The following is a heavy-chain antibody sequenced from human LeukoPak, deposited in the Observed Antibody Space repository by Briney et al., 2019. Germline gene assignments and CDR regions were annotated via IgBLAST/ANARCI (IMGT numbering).Heavy chain of an antibody. Sequence: SETESLPCAVYGGSFSEYFWGWIRHPPGKGLEWIGEINHSGSTNYNPSLKSRVTISVDTSKNQFSLKLSSVTAADTAVYYCAREILRKYSDYWGQGTLVTVSS. CDR3: AREILRKYSDY. D-gene: IGHD2-21*01. CDR2: INHSGST. V-gene: IGHV4-34*01. J-gene: IGHJ4*02. CDR1: GGSFSEYF.